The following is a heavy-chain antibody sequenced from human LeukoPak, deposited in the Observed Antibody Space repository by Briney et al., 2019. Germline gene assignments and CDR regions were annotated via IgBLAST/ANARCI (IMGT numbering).Heavy chain of an antibody. Sequence: GGSLRLSCAASGFTFSSYSMNWVRQAPGKGLESVSSISSSSSYIYYADSVKGRFTISRDNAKNSLYLQMNSLRAEDTAVYYCARELLGYGDRDGYWGQGTLVTVSS. CDR1: GFTFSSYS. V-gene: IGHV3-21*01. J-gene: IGHJ4*02. CDR2: ISSSSSYI. D-gene: IGHD4-17*01. CDR3: ARELLGYGDRDGY.